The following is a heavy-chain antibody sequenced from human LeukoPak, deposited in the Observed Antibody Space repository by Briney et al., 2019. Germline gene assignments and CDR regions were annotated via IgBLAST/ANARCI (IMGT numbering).Heavy chain of an antibody. J-gene: IGHJ4*02. CDR1: GFTFSTYW. D-gene: IGHD2-2*01. CDR3: ARGVVPAANVAF. V-gene: IGHV3-7*04. CDR2: IKQDGSDK. Sequence: GGSLRLSCVASGFTFSTYWMTWVRQAPGKGLTWVANIKQDGSDKYYVDSVKGRFTISRDNAKNSLYLQMKSLRAEDTAVYYCARGVVPAANVAFWGQGTLVTVSS.